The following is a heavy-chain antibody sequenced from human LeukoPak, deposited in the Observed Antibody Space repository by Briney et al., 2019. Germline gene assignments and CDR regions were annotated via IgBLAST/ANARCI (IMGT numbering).Heavy chain of an antibody. V-gene: IGHV3-66*01. Sequence: GGPLRLSCAASGFTVSSNYMSWVRQAPGKGLEWVSVIYSGGSTYYADSVKGRFTISRDDAKNSLFLQMNSLRAEDTAVYYCARVSGSGRFDSWGQETLVTVSS. CDR1: GFTVSSNY. CDR3: ARVSGSGRFDS. D-gene: IGHD6-19*01. J-gene: IGHJ4*02. CDR2: IYSGGST.